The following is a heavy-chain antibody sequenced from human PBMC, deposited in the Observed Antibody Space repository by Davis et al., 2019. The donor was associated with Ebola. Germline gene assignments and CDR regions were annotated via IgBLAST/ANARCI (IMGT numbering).Heavy chain of an antibody. V-gene: IGHV1-69*06. Sequence: SVKVSCKASGGTFSSYAISWVRQAPGQGLEWMGGIIPIFGTANYAQKFQGRVTITADKSTGTAYMELSSLRSEDTAVYYCARDDWNQNWFDPWGQGTLVTVSS. D-gene: IGHD1-1*01. CDR3: ARDDWNQNWFDP. CDR2: IIPIFGTA. CDR1: GGTFSSYA. J-gene: IGHJ5*02.